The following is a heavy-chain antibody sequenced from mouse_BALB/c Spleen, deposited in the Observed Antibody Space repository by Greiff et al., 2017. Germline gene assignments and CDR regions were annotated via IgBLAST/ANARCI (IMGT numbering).Heavy chain of an antibody. Sequence: EVKLVESGGGLVKPGGSLKLSCAASGFTFSSYTMSWVRQTPEKRLEWVATISSGGSYTYYPDSVKGRFTISRDNAKNTLYLQMSSLKSEDTAMYYCTRDSAMITDWYFDVWGAGTTVTVSS. D-gene: IGHD2-4*01. CDR2: ISSGGSYT. CDR1: GFTFSSYT. CDR3: TRDSAMITDWYFDV. V-gene: IGHV5-6-4*01. J-gene: IGHJ1*01.